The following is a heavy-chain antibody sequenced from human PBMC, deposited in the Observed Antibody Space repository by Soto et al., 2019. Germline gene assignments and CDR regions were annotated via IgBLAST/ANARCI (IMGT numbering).Heavy chain of an antibody. Sequence: GGSLRLSCAASGFTFSSYWMSWVRQAPGKGLEWVANIKQDGSEKYYVDSVKGRFTISRDNAKNSLYLQMNSLRAEDTAVYYCARDPSDSGGYYYSDYWGQGTLVTVSS. V-gene: IGHV3-7*05. CDR3: ARDPSDSGGYYYSDY. CDR1: GFTFSSYW. J-gene: IGHJ4*02. D-gene: IGHD3-22*01. CDR2: IKQDGSEK.